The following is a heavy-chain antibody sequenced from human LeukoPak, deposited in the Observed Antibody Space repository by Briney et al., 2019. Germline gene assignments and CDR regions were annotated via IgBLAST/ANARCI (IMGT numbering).Heavy chain of an antibody. CDR2: ISAYNGNT. CDR1: GYTFTSYG. V-gene: IGHV1-18*01. CDR3: ARRAGYSSHPRGDYYYYMDV. Sequence: GASVTVSCKASGYTFTSYGISWVRQAPGQGLEWMGWISAYNGNTNYAQKLQGRVTMTTDTSTSTAYMELRSLRSDDTAVYYCARRAGYSSHPRGDYYYYMDVWGKGTTVTVSS. J-gene: IGHJ6*03. D-gene: IGHD6-19*01.